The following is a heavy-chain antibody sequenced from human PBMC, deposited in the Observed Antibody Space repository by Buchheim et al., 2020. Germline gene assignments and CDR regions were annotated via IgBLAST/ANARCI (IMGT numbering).Heavy chain of an antibody. D-gene: IGHD1-7*01. CDR1: GGSFSGYY. CDR2: INHSGST. J-gene: IGHJ5*02. V-gene: IGHV4-34*01. CDR3: ARLTGTTGGWFDP. Sequence: QVQLQQWGAGLLKPSEALSLTCAVYGGSFSGYYWSWIRQPPGKGLEWIGEINHSGSTNYNPSLKSRVTISVDTSKNQFSLKLSSVTAADTAVYYCARLTGTTGGWFDPWGQGTL.